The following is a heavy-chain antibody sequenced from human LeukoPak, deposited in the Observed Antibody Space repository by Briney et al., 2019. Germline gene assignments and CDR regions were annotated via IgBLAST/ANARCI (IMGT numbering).Heavy chain of an antibody. V-gene: IGHV1-2*02. CDR2: INPNRGGT. CDR1: GYTFTGYY. Sequence: ASVKVSCKASGYTFTGYYMHWVRQAPGQGLEWMGWINPNRGGTNYAQKFQGRVTMTRDTSISTAYMELSRLRSDDTAVYYCARLNSSGYLIAFDYWGQGTLVTVSS. D-gene: IGHD3-22*01. CDR3: ARLNSSGYLIAFDY. J-gene: IGHJ4*02.